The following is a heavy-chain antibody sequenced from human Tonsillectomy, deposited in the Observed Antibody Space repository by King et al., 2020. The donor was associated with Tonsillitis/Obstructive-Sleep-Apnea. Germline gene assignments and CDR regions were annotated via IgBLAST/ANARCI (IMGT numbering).Heavy chain of an antibody. CDR1: GYRFTSNW. D-gene: IGHD6-19*01. J-gene: IGHJ4*02. CDR2: IYPGDSDT. CDR3: ARHEGVGGSGWSTGIDS. V-gene: IGHV5-51*01. Sequence: VQLVESGAEVKKPGESLKISCTGSGYRFTSNWIGWVRQMPGKGLEWMGIIYPGDSDTRYSPSFQGQVTISADKSISTAYLQWSSLKASDTAMYYCARHEGVGGSGWSTGIDSWGQGTLFTVSS.